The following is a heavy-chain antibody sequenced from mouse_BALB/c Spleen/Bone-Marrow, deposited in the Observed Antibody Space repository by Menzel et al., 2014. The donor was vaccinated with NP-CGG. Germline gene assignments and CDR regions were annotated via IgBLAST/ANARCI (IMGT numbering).Heavy chain of an antibody. CDR3: ARSMIVYFAMDY. J-gene: IGHJ4*01. V-gene: IGHV1-4*01. CDR2: INPTSGYA. D-gene: IGHD2-3*01. CDR1: GYTFTGYT. Sequence: QVQLQQSGAELARPGASVKMSCKASGYTFTGYTIRWVKQRPGQGLEWIGYINPTSGYANYNQKFKDKATLTADKSSSTAYMQLSSLTSEDSAVFYCARSMIVYFAMDYWGQGTSVTVSS.